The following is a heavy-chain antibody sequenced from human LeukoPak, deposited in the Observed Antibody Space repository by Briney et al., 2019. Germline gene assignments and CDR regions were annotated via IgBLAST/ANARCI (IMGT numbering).Heavy chain of an antibody. CDR2: INHSGST. J-gene: IGHJ6*03. V-gene: IGHV4-34*01. Sequence: SETLSLTCAVYGGSFSGYYWSWIRQPPGKGLEWIGEINHSGSTNYNPSLKSRVIISVDTSKNQFSLKLSSVTAADTAVYYCARRDWGLYYYYYMDVWGNGTTVTVSS. CDR1: GGSFSGYY. D-gene: IGHD3/OR15-3a*01. CDR3: ARRDWGLYYYYYMDV.